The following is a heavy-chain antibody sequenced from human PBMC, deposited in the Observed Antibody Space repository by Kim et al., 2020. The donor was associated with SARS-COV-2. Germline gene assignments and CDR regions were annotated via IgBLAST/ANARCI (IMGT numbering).Heavy chain of an antibody. CDR1: GFTFSGST. CDR3: SRQGATTDY. CDR2: ISSKANNYAT. D-gene: IGHD1-26*01. J-gene: IGHJ4*02. Sequence: GGSLRLSCVASGFTFSGSTMHWVRQASGKGLEWVGRISSKANNYATAHAASVEGRFTISRDDSENTAYLQMNSLKTEDSAVYYCSRQGATTDYWGQGTLVTVSS. V-gene: IGHV3-73*01.